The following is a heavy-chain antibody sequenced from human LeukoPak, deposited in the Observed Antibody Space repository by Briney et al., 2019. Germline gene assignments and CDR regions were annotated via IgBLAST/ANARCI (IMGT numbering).Heavy chain of an antibody. CDR1: GYSISSGYY. D-gene: IGHD6-13*01. CDR2: IYHSGST. V-gene: IGHV4-38-2*02. J-gene: IGHJ4*02. CDR3: ARRPAASEALDY. Sequence: SETLSPTCTVSGYSISSGYYWGWIRQPPGKGLEWIGSIYHSGSTYYNPSLKSRVTISVDTSKNQFSLKLSSVTAADTAVYYCARRPAASEALDYWGQGTLVTVSS.